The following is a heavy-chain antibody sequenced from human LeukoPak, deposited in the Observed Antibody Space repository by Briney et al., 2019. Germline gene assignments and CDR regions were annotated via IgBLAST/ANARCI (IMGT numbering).Heavy chain of an antibody. Sequence: PSETLSLTCAVYDGSFSGYYWVWIRQPPEKGLEWIGEINHSGSTNYNPSLKSRVTISVGTSKNQFSLKLSSVTAADTAVYYCARARPYYYGSGSYSYFDYWGQGTLVTVSS. D-gene: IGHD3-10*01. CDR2: INHSGST. CDR3: ARARPYYYGSGSYSYFDY. V-gene: IGHV4-34*01. J-gene: IGHJ4*02. CDR1: DGSFSGYY.